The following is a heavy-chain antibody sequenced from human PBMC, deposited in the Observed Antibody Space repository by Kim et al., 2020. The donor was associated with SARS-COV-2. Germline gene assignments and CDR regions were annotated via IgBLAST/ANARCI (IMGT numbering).Heavy chain of an antibody. V-gene: IGHV4-34*01. CDR2: INHSGST. Sequence: SETLSLTCAVYGGSFSGYYWSWIRQPPGKGLEWIGEINHSGSTNYNPSLKSRVTISVDTSKNQFSLKLSSVTAADTAVYYCARGKPRFWSGYKNYYGMDVWGQGTTVTVSS. D-gene: IGHD3-3*01. J-gene: IGHJ6*02. CDR1: GGSFSGYY. CDR3: ARGKPRFWSGYKNYYGMDV.